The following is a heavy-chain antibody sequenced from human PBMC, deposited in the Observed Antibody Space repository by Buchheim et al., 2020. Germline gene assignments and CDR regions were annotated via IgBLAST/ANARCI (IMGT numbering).Heavy chain of an antibody. Sequence: QVQLVQSWAEVKKPGSSVKVSCKASGGTFSSYTIGWVRQAPGQGLEWMGRIIPILGIANYAQKFQGRVTITADKSTSTAYMELSSLRSEDTAVYYCARAGIAVARDWWFDPWGQGTL. V-gene: IGHV1-69*02. D-gene: IGHD6-19*01. CDR2: IIPILGIA. CDR3: ARAGIAVARDWWFDP. CDR1: GGTFSSYT. J-gene: IGHJ5*02.